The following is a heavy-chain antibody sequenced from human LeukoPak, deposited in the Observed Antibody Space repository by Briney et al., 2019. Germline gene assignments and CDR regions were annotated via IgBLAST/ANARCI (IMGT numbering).Heavy chain of an antibody. D-gene: IGHD6-13*01. CDR3: AGGGVTYSSSWYGALYYYYYYGMDV. V-gene: IGHV3-30*03. J-gene: IGHJ6*02. CDR2: ISYDGSNK. Sequence: GGSLRLSCAASGFTFSSYGMHWVRQAPGKGLEWVAVISYDGSNKYYAESVKGRFTISRDNSKNTLYLQMNSLRAEDTAVYYCAGGGVTYSSSWYGALYYYYYYGMDVWGQGTTVTVSS. CDR1: GFTFSSYG.